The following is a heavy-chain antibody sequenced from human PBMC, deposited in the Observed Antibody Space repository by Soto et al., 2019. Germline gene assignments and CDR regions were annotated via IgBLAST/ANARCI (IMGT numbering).Heavy chain of an antibody. Sequence: QVQLVQSAAEVKKPGASVKVSCKASGYTFATYGISWVRQAPGQGLEWMGWISAYTGNTNYAQKLQGRLSMTTDTSTTTAYMELRSLKSDDTAIYYCAREEPPGHFYYGMDVWGQGTTVTVSS. D-gene: IGHD1-26*01. J-gene: IGHJ6*02. CDR1: GYTFATYG. CDR2: ISAYTGNT. CDR3: AREEPPGHFYYGMDV. V-gene: IGHV1-18*01.